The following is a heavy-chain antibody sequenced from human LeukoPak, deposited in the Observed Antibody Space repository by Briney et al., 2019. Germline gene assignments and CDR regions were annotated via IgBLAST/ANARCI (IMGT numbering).Heavy chain of an antibody. CDR3: ARGYDY. CDR1: GGSFSGYY. CDR2: INHSGST. Sequence: SETLSLTCAVYGGSFSGYYWSWIRQPPGKGLEWIGEINHSGSTNYNPSLKSRVTISVDASKNQFSLKLSSVTAADTAVYYCARGYDYWGQGTLVTVSS. J-gene: IGHJ4*02. V-gene: IGHV4-34*01.